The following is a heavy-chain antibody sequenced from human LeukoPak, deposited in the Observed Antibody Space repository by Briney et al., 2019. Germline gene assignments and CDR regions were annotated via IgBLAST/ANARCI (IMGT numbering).Heavy chain of an antibody. CDR3: ARLTPDCGDKLFFDY. J-gene: IGHJ4*02. Sequence: GESLKISCKGSGYSFNSYWIGWVRQMPGKGLEWMGIIYPGDSDTRYSPPFQGQVTISADKSISTAYLQWSSLKASDTAMYYCARLTPDCGDKLFFDYWGQGTLVTVSS. CDR2: IYPGDSDT. V-gene: IGHV5-51*01. D-gene: IGHD4-17*01. CDR1: GYSFNSYW.